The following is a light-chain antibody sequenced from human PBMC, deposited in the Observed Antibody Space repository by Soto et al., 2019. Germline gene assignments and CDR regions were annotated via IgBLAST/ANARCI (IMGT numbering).Light chain of an antibody. Sequence: EIVMTQSPATPSVSPGERATLSCRASQSVSSNLAWYQQKPGQTPKLLIYVASTRATGLPARFSGSGCGTEFTLTISSLQSEDFAVYYCQQYNVWPLTFGGGTKVEFK. J-gene: IGKJ4*01. CDR2: VAS. V-gene: IGKV3-15*01. CDR1: QSVSSN. CDR3: QQYNVWPLT.